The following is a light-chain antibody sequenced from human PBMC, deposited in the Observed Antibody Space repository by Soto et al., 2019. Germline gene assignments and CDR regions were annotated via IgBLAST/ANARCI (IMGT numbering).Light chain of an antibody. CDR2: KAS. CDR1: QSISSW. Sequence: DIQMTQSPSTLSASVGDRVTITCRASQSISSWLAWYQQKPGKAPKLLIYKASSLESGVPSRFSGSGSGTEFTLTISSLQPDDFATYYCQQYNSYPPCTFGQGTKLEIK. CDR3: QQYNSYPPCT. V-gene: IGKV1-5*03. J-gene: IGKJ2*01.